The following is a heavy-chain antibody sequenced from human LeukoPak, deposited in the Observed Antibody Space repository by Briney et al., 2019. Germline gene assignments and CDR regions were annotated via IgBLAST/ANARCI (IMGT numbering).Heavy chain of an antibody. Sequence: PGGSLRLSCAASGFTFSSYEMNWVRQAPGKGLEWVSYISSSGSTIYYADSVKGRFTISRDNAKNSLYLQMNSLRAEDTAVYYCARGAGYDFWSGSQHYYFDYWGQGTLVTVSS. CDR1: GFTFSSYE. V-gene: IGHV3-48*03. J-gene: IGHJ4*02. CDR3: ARGAGYDFWSGSQHYYFDY. D-gene: IGHD3-3*01. CDR2: ISSSGSTI.